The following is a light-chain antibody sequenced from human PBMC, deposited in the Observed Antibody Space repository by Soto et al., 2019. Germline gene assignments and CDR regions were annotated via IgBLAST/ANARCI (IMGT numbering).Light chain of an antibody. J-gene: IGKJ2*01. V-gene: IGKV1-5*03. CDR1: QSISSW. Sequence: DIQMTQSPSTLSTSVGDRVTITCRATQSISSWLAWYQQRPGKAPNLLIYKASNLQSGVQSRFSGSGSGTEFTLTISSLQPDDFATYYCKQYKSYPYTFGQGTKVDIK. CDR3: KQYKSYPYT. CDR2: KAS.